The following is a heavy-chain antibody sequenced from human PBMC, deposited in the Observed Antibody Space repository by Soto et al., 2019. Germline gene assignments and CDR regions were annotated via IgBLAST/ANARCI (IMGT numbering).Heavy chain of an antibody. CDR2: INAGNGNT. Sequence: GASVKVSCKASGYTFTSYAMHWVRQAPGQRLEWMGWINAGNGNTKYSQKFQGRVTITRDTSASTAYMELSSLRSEDTAVYYCARDQEYCGGDCYLNWFDPWGQGTLVTVSS. CDR3: ARDQEYCGGDCYLNWFDP. V-gene: IGHV1-3*01. CDR1: GYTFTSYA. D-gene: IGHD2-21*02. J-gene: IGHJ5*02.